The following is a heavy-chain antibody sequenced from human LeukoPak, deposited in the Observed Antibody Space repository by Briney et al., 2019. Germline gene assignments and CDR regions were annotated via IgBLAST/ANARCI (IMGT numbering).Heavy chain of an antibody. V-gene: IGHV3-30*19. J-gene: IGHJ4*02. CDR2: ISYDGSNK. Sequence: PGGSLRLSCAASGFTFSSYGMHWVRQAPGKGLEWVAVISYDGSNKYYADSVKGRFTISRDNSKNTLYLQMNSLRAEDTAVYYCAKDPPYCSSTSCPDWGYYFDYWGQGTLVTVSS. CDR1: GFTFSSYG. CDR3: AKDPPYCSSTSCPDWGYYFDY. D-gene: IGHD2-2*01.